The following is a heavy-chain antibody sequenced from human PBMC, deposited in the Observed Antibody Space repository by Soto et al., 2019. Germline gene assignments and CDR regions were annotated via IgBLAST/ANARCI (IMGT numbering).Heavy chain of an antibody. CDR3: VQSRCGGDCLQSYSSHSYYGLDV. V-gene: IGHV2-5*02. J-gene: IGHJ6*02. CDR1: GLSLSTTGVG. Sequence: QITLKESGPTLVKPTQTLTLTCTFSGLSLSTTGVGVGWIRQPPGKALEWLALIYWDDDKRYSPSLKSRLTITKDTSKNQVVLTMTNMDPVDTATYYCVQSRCGGDCLQSYSSHSYYGLDVWGQGPRSPSP. CDR2: IYWDDDK. D-gene: IGHD2-21*02.